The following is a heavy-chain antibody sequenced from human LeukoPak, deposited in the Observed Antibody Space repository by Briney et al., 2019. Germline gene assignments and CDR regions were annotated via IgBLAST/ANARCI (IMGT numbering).Heavy chain of an antibody. CDR1: GYTFTSYD. CDR3: ARVVPAARDADY. V-gene: IGHV1-8*03. Sequence: ASVKVSCKASGYTFTSYDINWVRQATGQGLEWMGWMNPNSGNTGYAQKFQGRVTITRNTSISTAYMELSSLRSEDTAVYYCARVVPAARDADYWGQGTMVTVSS. D-gene: IGHD2-2*01. J-gene: IGHJ3*01. CDR2: MNPNSGNT.